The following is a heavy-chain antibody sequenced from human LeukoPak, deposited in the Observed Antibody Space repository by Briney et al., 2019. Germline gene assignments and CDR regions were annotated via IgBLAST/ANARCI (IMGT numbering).Heavy chain of an antibody. CDR2: IIPIFGTA. CDR3: ARSEAEDDAFDI. V-gene: IGHV1-69*01. J-gene: IGHJ3*02. CDR1: GGTFSSYA. Sequence: SVKVSCKASGGTFSSYAISWVRQAPGQGLEWMGGIIPIFGTANYAQKFQGRVTITADESTSTAYMELSSLRSEDTAVYYCARSEAEDDAFDIWAKGQWSPSLQ.